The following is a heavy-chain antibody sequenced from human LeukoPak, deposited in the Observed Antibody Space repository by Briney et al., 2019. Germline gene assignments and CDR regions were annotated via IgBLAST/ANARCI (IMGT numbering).Heavy chain of an antibody. CDR1: GYSISSGFY. V-gene: IGHV4-38-2*01. CDR2: LYYTGSA. D-gene: IGHD2-21*01. Sequence: PSETLSLTCGVSGYSISSGFYWGWIRQPPGKGLQWIGSLYYTGSAEYNPSLKSRLTMSMDKSKNQFSLKLNSVTAADTAVYYCARHIVRPTMLIEYWGQGILVTVSS. CDR3: ARHIVRPTMLIEY. J-gene: IGHJ4*02.